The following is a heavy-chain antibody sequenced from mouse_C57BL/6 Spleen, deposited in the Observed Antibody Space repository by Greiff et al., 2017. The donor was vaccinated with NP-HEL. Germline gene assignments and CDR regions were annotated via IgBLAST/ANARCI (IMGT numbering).Heavy chain of an antibody. V-gene: IGHV3-6*01. CDR3: ARDGGSSSLDY. CDR2: ISYDGSN. J-gene: IGHJ2*01. Sequence: ESGPGLVKPSQSLSLTCSVTGYSITSGYYWNWIRQFPGNKLEWMGYISYDGSNNYNPSLKNRISITRDTSKNQFFLKLNSVTTEDTATYYCARDGGSSSLDYWGQDTTLTVSS. CDR1: GYSITSGYY. D-gene: IGHD1-1*01.